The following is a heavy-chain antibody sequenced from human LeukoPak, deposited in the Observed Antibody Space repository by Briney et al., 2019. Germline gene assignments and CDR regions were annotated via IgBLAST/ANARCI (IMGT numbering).Heavy chain of an antibody. CDR1: GGSISSSNW. CDR2: IYHSGST. J-gene: IGHJ3*02. Sequence: SETLSHTCAVSGGSISSSNWWSWVRQPPGKGLEWIGEIYHSGSTNYNPFLKSRVTISVDKSKNQFSLKLSSVTAADTAVYYCASVVVVAASYAFDIWGQGTMVTVSS. D-gene: IGHD2-15*01. CDR3: ASVVVVAASYAFDI. V-gene: IGHV4-4*02.